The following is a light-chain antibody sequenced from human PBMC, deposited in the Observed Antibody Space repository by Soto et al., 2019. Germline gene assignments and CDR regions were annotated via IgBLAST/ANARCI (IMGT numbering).Light chain of an antibody. Sequence: VQRSQSPSTLSASVGDRVTITCRARQNINSYLNWYQQKPGKAPKLLIYAASSLQSGVPSRFSGSGSGTDFTLTVSSLQPEDFAPYSCHPTLPIPPFGHGTLLEIK. J-gene: IGKJ5*01. CDR1: QNINSY. V-gene: IGKV1-39*01. CDR3: HPTLPIPP. CDR2: AAS.